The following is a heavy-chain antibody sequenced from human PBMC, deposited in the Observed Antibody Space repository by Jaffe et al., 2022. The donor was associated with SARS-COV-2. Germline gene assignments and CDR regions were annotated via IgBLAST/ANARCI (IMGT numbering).Heavy chain of an antibody. D-gene: IGHD6-19*01. V-gene: IGHV3-23*01. CDR2: VSGTGGIT. Sequence: EVQLLESGGDLIQPGGSLRLSCAASGFTFSTYAMNWVRQAPGKGLEWVSAVSGTGGITSYAESVKGRFTISRDNSRNTLYLQMNSLRADDTAIYYCAKSLGGGWSKHDYWGQGTLVTVSS. CDR3: AKSLGGGWSKHDY. CDR1: GFTFSTYA. J-gene: IGHJ4*02.